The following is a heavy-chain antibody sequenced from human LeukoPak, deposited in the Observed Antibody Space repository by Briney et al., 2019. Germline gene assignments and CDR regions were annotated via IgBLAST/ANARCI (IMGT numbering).Heavy chain of an antibody. CDR3: TKDTPLTGYSSGWSSNYFDY. D-gene: IGHD6-19*01. CDR2: VTGNGRTT. J-gene: IGHJ4*02. V-gene: IGHV3-23*01. CDR1: GFTLSSYA. Sequence: PGGSLTLSCAASGFTLSSYAMNWVRQAPGKGLEWVSTVTGNGRTTYYADSVKGRFTTNSDNSKNTVYLQENSLRAEDSAVYFCTKDTPLTGYSSGWSSNYFDYWGQGTLVTVSS.